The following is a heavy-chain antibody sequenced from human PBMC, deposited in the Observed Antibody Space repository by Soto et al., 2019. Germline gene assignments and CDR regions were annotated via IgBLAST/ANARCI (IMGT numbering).Heavy chain of an antibody. V-gene: IGHV3-9*01. J-gene: IGHJ6*02. Sequence: GGSLRLSCAASGFTFDDYAMHWVRQAPGKGLEWVSGISWNSGSIGYADSVKGRFTISRDNAKNSLYLQMNSLRAEDTALYYCAKAQRDYYGMDVWGQGTTVTVSS. CDR1: GFTFDDYA. CDR2: ISWNSGSI. CDR3: AKAQRDYYGMDV.